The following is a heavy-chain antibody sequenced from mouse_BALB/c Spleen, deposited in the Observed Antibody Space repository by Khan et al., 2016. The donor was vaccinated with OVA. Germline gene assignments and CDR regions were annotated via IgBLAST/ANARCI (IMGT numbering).Heavy chain of an antibody. J-gene: IGHJ1*01. V-gene: IGHV3-6*02. CDR2: IRYDGNN. D-gene: IGHD1-1*01. Sequence: EVELVESGPGLVKPSQSLSLTCSVTGYSITSGYYWNWIRQFPGNKLEWMGYIRYDGNNNYSPSLKNRISITRDTSKHQFFLRLNSVTTEDTATYYGARDYFGSSWYFDVWGAGTTVTVPS. CDR3: ARDYFGSSWYFDV. CDR1: GYSITSGYY.